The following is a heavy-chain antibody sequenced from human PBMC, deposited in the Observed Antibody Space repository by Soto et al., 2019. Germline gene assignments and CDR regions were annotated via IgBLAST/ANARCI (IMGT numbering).Heavy chain of an antibody. J-gene: IGHJ4*02. CDR3: ARANPIRRYSYGIYDH. D-gene: IGHD5-18*01. CDR1: GGSINTYY. V-gene: IGHV4-59*01. CDR2: IYYTGTT. Sequence: SETLSLTCTVSGGSINTYYWSWIRQPPGKGLEWIGYIYYTGTTNYNPSLKSRVTISVDTSKSQFSLKLSSVTAADTAVYYCARANPIRRYSYGIYDHWGQGTLVTVSS.